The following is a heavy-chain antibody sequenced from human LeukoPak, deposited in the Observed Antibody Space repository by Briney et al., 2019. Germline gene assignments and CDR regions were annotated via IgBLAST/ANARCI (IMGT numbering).Heavy chain of an antibody. D-gene: IGHD6-13*01. J-gene: IGHJ4*02. V-gene: IGHV4-59*08. CDR3: ARRIAAAGEIDY. CDR1: GGSISSYY. CDR2: IYYSGST. Sequence: SETLSLTCTVSGGSISSYYWSWIRQPPGRGLEWIGYIYYSGSTNYNPSLKSRVTISVDTSKNQFSLKLSSVTAADTAVYYCARRIAAAGEIDYWGQGTLVTVSS.